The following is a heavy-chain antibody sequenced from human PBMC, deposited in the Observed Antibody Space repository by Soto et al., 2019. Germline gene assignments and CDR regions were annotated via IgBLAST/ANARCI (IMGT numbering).Heavy chain of an antibody. V-gene: IGHV3-23*01. CDR2: ISGSGDST. CDR1: GFTFSSYA. CDR3: AKVTRYCSGGSCYENPDY. J-gene: IGHJ4*02. Sequence: LRISCAASGFTFSSYAMSWVRQAPGKGLEWVSAISGSGDSTYYADSVKGRFTISRDNSKNTLYLQMNSLRAEDTAVYYCAKVTRYCSGGSCYENPDYWGQGTLVTVSS. D-gene: IGHD2-15*01.